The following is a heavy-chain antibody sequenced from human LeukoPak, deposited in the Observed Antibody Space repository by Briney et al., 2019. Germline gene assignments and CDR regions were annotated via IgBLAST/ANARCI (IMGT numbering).Heavy chain of an antibody. CDR2: ISWDGTT. Sequence: GGSLRLSCAASGFTFEDYTMHWVRQGPGKTLEWVSLISWDGTTYYADSLKGRFTISRDNSKSSLYLQMDTLTTDDTAFYYCVKDLSYESSGSVIENWGQGTLVTVSS. CDR3: VKDLSYESSGSVIEN. CDR1: GFTFEDYT. J-gene: IGHJ4*02. V-gene: IGHV3-43*01. D-gene: IGHD3-22*01.